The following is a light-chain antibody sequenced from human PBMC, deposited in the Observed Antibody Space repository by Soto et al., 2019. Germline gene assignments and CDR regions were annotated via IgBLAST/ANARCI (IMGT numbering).Light chain of an antibody. CDR1: QSVSSY. CDR3: QQRXNXLT. Sequence: EIVLTQSPATLSLSPGERATLSCRASQSVSSYLAWYQQKPGQAPRLLIYDASNRATGIPARFSGSGSGTDFTLTISSLEPEDFAXXXCQQRXNXLTFGGGTKVDIK. J-gene: IGKJ4*01. V-gene: IGKV3-11*01. CDR2: DAS.